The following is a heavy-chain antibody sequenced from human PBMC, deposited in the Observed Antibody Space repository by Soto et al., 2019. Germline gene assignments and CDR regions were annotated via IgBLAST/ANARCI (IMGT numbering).Heavy chain of an antibody. CDR1: GGPLTSYA. J-gene: IGHJ6*02. CDR3: ASGPPRGSPEPPDYYYYGMDV. CDR2: IIPIFGTA. Sequence: SVKVACTASGGPLTSYAISWVRQAPGKGLEWMGGIIPIFGTANYAQKFQGRVTITADESTSTAYMELSSLRSEDTAVYYCASGPPRGSPEPPDYYYYGMDVCGQRTTVTVSS. D-gene: IGHD3-16*01. V-gene: IGHV1-69*01.